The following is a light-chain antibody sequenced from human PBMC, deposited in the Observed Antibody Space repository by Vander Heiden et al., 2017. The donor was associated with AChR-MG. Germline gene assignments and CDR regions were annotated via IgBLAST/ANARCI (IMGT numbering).Light chain of an antibody. Sequence: QSALTQPASVSGSPGQSISISCIGSTSDIGPYNYVSWYQQKPGKAPKLMIYGVNSRPSGVSDRFSGSKSGNTASLTISGLQAEDEADYYCSSYTGSSPLVIFGGGTKLTGL. J-gene: IGLJ2*01. V-gene: IGLV2-14*01. CDR3: SSYTGSSPLVI. CDR1: TSDIGPYNY. CDR2: GVN.